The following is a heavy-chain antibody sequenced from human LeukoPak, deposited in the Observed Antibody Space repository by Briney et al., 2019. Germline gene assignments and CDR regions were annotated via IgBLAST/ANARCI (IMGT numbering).Heavy chain of an antibody. CDR2: INPSDDST. Sequence: ASVKVSYKASGYTFNSSYMHWVRHAPGQGLEWMGIINPSDDSTRYAQKFQGRVTMTKDTSTNTVYMHLSSLSSDDTAVYYCARAYYESSAYRHAVYFDYWGQGTLVTVSS. V-gene: IGHV1-46*02. CDR3: ARAYYESSAYRHAVYFDY. CDR1: GYTFNSSY. D-gene: IGHD3-22*01. J-gene: IGHJ4*02.